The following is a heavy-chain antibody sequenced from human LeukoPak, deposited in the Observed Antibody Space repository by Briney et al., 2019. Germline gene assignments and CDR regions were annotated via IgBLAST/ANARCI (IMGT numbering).Heavy chain of an antibody. CDR3: AKDSSGWIDY. D-gene: IGHD6-19*01. Sequence: GGSLRLSCAASGFTFSSYGMHWVRQAPGKGLEWVAIISYDGSNKYFADSVKGRFTISRDNAKNSLYLQMNSLRAEDTALYYCAKDSSGWIDYWGQGTLVTVSS. CDR2: ISYDGSNK. CDR1: GFTFSSYG. J-gene: IGHJ4*02. V-gene: IGHV3-30*18.